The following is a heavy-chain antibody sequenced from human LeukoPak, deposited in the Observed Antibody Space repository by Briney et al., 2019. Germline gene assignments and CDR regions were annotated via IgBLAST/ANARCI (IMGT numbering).Heavy chain of an antibody. CDR1: GFTFSGSA. V-gene: IGHV3-73*01. CDR3: TRHGEIAVAGYVDY. CDR2: IRSKANSYAT. D-gene: IGHD6-19*01. J-gene: IGHJ4*02. Sequence: GGSLRLSCAASGFTFSGSAMHWVRQASGEGLEWVGRIRSKANSYATAYAASVKGRFTISRGDSKNTAYLQMNSLKTEDTAVYYCTRHGEIAVAGYVDYWGQGTLVTVSS.